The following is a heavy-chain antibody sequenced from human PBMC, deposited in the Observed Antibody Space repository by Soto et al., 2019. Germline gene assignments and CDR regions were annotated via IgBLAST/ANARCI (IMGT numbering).Heavy chain of an antibody. CDR1: GFTFSSYA. CDR2: ISGSGGST. Sequence: GGSLRLSCAASGFTFSSYAMSWVRQAPGKGLEWVSAISGSGGSTYYADSVKGRFTISRDNSKNTLYLQMNSLRAEDTAVYYCAGSGYCSGGSCYYRLFDPWGQGTLVTVSS. CDR3: AGSGYCSGGSCYYRLFDP. J-gene: IGHJ5*02. D-gene: IGHD2-15*01. V-gene: IGHV3-23*01.